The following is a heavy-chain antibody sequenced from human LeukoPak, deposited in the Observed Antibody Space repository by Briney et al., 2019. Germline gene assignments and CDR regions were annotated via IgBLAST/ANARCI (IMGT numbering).Heavy chain of an antibody. Sequence: RPGGSLRLSCAASGFTFSGYWMHWVRQVPGKGLVWVSRINDDGRYTVYADSVKGRFTISRDNAKNTLYLQMNSLRAEDTAIYYCAREFQAPGKTLDYWGQGALVTVSS. V-gene: IGHV3-74*01. CDR2: INDDGRYT. CDR1: GFTFSGYW. J-gene: IGHJ4*02. CDR3: AREFQAPGKTLDY.